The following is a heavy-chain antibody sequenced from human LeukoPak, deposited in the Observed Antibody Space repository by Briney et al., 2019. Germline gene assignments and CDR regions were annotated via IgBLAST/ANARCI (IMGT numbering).Heavy chain of an antibody. CDR1: GGSFSGYY. V-gene: IGHV4-34*01. CDR2: INRGGST. D-gene: IGHD3-10*01. CDR3: ARGYGSGSYFNY. Sequence: PSETLSLTCGVSGGSFSGYYWSWIRQPPGKALDWIGEINRGGSTNYNSSLKSRVTISVDTSKNQFSLKLSSVTAADTAVYYCARGYGSGSYFNYWGQGTLVTVSS. J-gene: IGHJ4*02.